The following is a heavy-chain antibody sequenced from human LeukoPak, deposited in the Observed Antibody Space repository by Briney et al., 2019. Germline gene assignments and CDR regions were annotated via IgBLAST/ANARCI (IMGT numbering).Heavy chain of an antibody. Sequence: PSETLSLTCTISGGSISDYFWTWVRQPAGKGLEWIGRDSATGSTNYNPSLKSRITMSVDTSKNQFSLKLSSVTAADTAVYYCARDDLVWGGNNWVDPWGQGTLVIVSS. CDR2: DSATGST. V-gene: IGHV4-4*07. D-gene: IGHD2-8*01. CDR1: GGSISDYF. CDR3: ARDDLVWGGNNWVDP. J-gene: IGHJ5*01.